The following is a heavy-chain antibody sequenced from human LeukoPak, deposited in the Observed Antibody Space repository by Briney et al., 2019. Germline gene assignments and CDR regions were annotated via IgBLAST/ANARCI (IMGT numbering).Heavy chain of an antibody. V-gene: IGHV4-59*01. D-gene: IGHD3-3*01. CDR3: ARADVSGTYHYGMDV. CDR2: IYYSGST. J-gene: IGHJ6*02. CDR1: GGSISSYY. Sequence: PSETLSLTCTVSGGSISSYYWSWIRQPPGKGLEWIGYIYYSGSTNYNPSFMSRVTISVDTSKNQSSLKLSCVPAADTAVYYCARADVSGTYHYGMDVWGQGTTVTVSS.